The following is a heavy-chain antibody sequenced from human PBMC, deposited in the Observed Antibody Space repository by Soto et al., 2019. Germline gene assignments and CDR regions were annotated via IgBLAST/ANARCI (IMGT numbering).Heavy chain of an antibody. Sequence: GGSLRLSCSTSVFTFEDYAVHCVRQSSRKGLEWVSFINADGSDRYYADSVKGRFTISRDNTKGSFYLQMDRLRLEDTAIYYCAKAKFYLPYSPFDSWGQGTLVTVSS. CDR3: AKAKFYLPYSPFDS. CDR1: VFTFEDYA. D-gene: IGHD1-26*01. J-gene: IGHJ4*02. CDR2: INADGSDR. V-gene: IGHV3-43D*04.